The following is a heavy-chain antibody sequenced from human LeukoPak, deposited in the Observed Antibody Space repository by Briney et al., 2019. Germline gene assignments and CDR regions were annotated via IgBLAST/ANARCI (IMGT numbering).Heavy chain of an antibody. Sequence: PSQTLSLTCTVSGGSITSNIYFWSWIRQPPGKGLEWIGYIYYSGSTNYNPSLKSRVTISVDASKNQFSLKLSSVTAADTAVYYCARDTSSGWRRDAFDIWGQGTMVTVSS. CDR1: GGSITSNIYF. CDR3: ARDTSSGWRRDAFDI. V-gene: IGHV4-61*01. CDR2: IYYSGST. J-gene: IGHJ3*02. D-gene: IGHD6-19*01.